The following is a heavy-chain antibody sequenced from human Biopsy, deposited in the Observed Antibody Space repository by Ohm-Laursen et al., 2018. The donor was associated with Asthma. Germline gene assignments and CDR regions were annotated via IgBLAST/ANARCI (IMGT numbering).Heavy chain of an antibody. J-gene: IGHJ4*02. CDR3: ARPYYDSSGYYYENLSFDY. CDR2: INAGNGNT. D-gene: IGHD3-22*01. Sequence: ASVKVSCKASGYTFINYAMHWVRQAPGQRLEWMGWINAGNGNTKYSQKFQGRVTITRDTSASTAYMELSSLRSEDTAVYYCARPYYDSSGYYYENLSFDYWGQGTLVTVSS. CDR1: GYTFINYA. V-gene: IGHV1-3*01.